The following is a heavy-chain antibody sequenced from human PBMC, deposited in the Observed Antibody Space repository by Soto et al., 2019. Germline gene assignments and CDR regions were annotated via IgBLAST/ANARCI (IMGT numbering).Heavy chain of an antibody. J-gene: IGHJ5*02. V-gene: IGHV4-31*03. D-gene: IGHD3-16*01. CDR3: ARVGGINWFDP. CDR2: NYYSGST. Sequence: SETLSLTCTVSGGSISSGGYYWSWIRQHPGKGLEWIGYNYYSGSTYYNPSLKSRVTISVDTSKNQFSLKLSSVTAADTAVYYCARVGGINWFDPWGQGTLVTVSS. CDR1: GGSISSGGYY.